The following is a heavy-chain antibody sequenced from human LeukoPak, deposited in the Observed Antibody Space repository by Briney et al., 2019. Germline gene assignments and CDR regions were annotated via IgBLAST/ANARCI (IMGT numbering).Heavy chain of an antibody. CDR3: TRSSSLGGNYWGFDY. V-gene: IGHV3-74*01. J-gene: IGHJ4*02. Sequence: PGGSLRLSCAASGFTFSTHWMHWVRQAPGKGLVWVSRLSPDGSSSIYADSVKGRFTVSRDNAKNTLYLQMNRPRAEDTAVYYCTRSSSLGGNYWGFDYWGQGTLVTVSS. CDR1: GFTFSTHW. D-gene: IGHD1-26*01. CDR2: LSPDGSSS.